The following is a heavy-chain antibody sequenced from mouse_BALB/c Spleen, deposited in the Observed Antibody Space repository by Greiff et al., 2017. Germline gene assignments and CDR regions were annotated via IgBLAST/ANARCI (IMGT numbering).Heavy chain of an antibody. D-gene: IGHD2-1*01. Sequence: EVQGVESGGGLVKPGGSLKLSCAASGFTFSSYAMSWVRQTPEKRLEWVATISSGGSYTYYPDSVKGRFTISRDNAKNTLYLQMSSLRSEDTAMYYCARRVDGNYYFDYWGQGTTLTVSS. J-gene: IGHJ2*01. CDR1: GFTFSSYA. CDR2: ISSGGSYT. V-gene: IGHV5-9-3*01. CDR3: ARRVDGNYYFDY.